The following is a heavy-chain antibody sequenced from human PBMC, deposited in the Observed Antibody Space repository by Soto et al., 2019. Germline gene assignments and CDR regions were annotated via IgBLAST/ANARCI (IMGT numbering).Heavy chain of an antibody. J-gene: IGHJ4*02. V-gene: IGHV3-30*18. CDR2: ISYDGSNK. CDR3: ANLYYYDSSGSYYEAIDY. Sequence: GGSLRLSCAASGVTFSSYGMHWFRQAPGKGREWGAVISYDGSNKYYADSVKGRFTISRDNSKNTLYLQMNILRAEDTAVYYCANLYYYDSSGSYYEAIDYCGQGTMVTV. D-gene: IGHD3-22*01. CDR1: GVTFSSYG.